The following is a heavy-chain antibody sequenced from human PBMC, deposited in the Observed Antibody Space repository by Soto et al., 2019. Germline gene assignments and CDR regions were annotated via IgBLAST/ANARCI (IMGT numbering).Heavy chain of an antibody. Sequence: GGSLRLSCAASGFTFSSYAMSWVRQAPGKGLEWVSAISGSGGSTYYAHSVKGRFTISRDNSKNTLYLQMNSLRAEDTAVYYCATDYDSSGYYLYWGQGTLVTVSS. CDR2: ISGSGGST. CDR3: ATDYDSSGYYLY. J-gene: IGHJ4*02. D-gene: IGHD3-22*01. V-gene: IGHV3-23*01. CDR1: GFTFSSYA.